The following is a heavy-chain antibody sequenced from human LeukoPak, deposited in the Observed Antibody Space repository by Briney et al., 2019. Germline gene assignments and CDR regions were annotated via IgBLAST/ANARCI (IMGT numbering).Heavy chain of an antibody. Sequence: ASVKVSCKASGHTFTSYAMHWVRQAPGQRLEWMGWINAGNGNTKYSQKFRGRVTITRDTSASTAYMELSSLRSEDTAVCYCARGGSGWSNFDYWGQGTLVTVSS. J-gene: IGHJ4*02. CDR1: GHTFTSYA. CDR2: INAGNGNT. D-gene: IGHD6-19*01. V-gene: IGHV1-3*01. CDR3: ARGGSGWSNFDY.